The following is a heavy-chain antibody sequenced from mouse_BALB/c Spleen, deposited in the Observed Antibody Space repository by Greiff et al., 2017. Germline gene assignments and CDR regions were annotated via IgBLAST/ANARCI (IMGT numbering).Heavy chain of an antibody. CDR2: IRNKANGYTT. D-gene: IGHD1-1*01. V-gene: IGHV7-3*02. CDR3: ARDNGYGPYFDY. Sequence: EVQLVESGGGLVQPGGSLRLSCATSGFTFTDYYMSWVRQPPGKALEWLGFIRNKANGYTTEYSASVKGRFTISRDNSQSILYLQMNTLRAEDSATYYCARDNGYGPYFDYWGQGTTLTVSS. CDR1: GFTFTDYY. J-gene: IGHJ2*01.